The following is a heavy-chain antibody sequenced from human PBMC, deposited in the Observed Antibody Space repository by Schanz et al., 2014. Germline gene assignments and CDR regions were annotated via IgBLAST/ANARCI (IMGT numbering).Heavy chain of an antibody. V-gene: IGHV3-11*01. Sequence: QMQLVESGGGLVKPGGSLRLSCVASGFSFSDSFMSWIRQTPEKGLEWIAFMSHSGDVIYYAESVRGRFFISRDNAKNSLYLQMKSLRVDDTAVYYCAREQTICGVTDTDTYDVWGRGTMVAVAS. D-gene: IGHD3-3*01. CDR2: MSHSGDVI. CDR1: GFSFSDSF. J-gene: IGHJ3*01. CDR3: AREQTICGVTDTDTYDV.